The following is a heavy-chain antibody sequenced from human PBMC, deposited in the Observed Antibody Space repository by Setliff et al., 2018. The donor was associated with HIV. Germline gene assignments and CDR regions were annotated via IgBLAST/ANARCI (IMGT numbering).Heavy chain of an antibody. V-gene: IGHV4-59*01. J-gene: IGHJ4*02. CDR2: IYCSGST. CDR1: GGSISSYY. CDR3: ARDSGYYDSSGYYSYSHYFDY. Sequence: PSETLSLTCTVSGGSISSYYWSWIRQPPGKGLEWIGYIYCSGSTNYNPSLKSRVTISVDTSKNQFSLKLSSVTAADTAVYYCARDSGYYDSSGYYSYSHYFDYWGQGTLVTVSS. D-gene: IGHD3-22*01.